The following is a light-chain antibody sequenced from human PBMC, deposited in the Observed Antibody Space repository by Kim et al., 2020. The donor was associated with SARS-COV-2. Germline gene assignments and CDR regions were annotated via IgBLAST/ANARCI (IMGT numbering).Light chain of an antibody. CDR2: VNRDGSH. Sequence: ASVQLTCILSSGHSSYAIAWHQQLPGKGPRFLMKVNRDGSHIKGDGIPDRFSGSTSGVERYLTISSLQPEDEADYYCQTWDTGIRVFGGGTQLTVL. J-gene: IGLJ3*02. CDR3: QTWDTGIRV. CDR1: SGHSSYA. V-gene: IGLV4-69*01.